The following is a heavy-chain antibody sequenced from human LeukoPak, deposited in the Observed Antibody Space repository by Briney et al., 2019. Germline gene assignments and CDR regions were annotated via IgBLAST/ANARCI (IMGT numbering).Heavy chain of an antibody. CDR3: ARRYCTTTNCYSFDS. Sequence: GGSLRLSCAASGFTFNSYSMNWVRQAPGKGLEWDSSINGDSTSIFYADSLKGRFTISRDNAKNSLYLQLNNLRAEDTAVYYCARRYCTTTNCYSFDSWGQGTLVTVSS. V-gene: IGHV3-21*01. CDR1: GFTFNSYS. D-gene: IGHD2-2*01. J-gene: IGHJ4*02. CDR2: INGDSTSI.